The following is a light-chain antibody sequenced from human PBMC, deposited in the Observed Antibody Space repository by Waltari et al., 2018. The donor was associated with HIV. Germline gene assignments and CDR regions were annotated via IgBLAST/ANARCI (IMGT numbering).Light chain of an antibody. CDR2: GAS. V-gene: IGKV3-20*01. CDR1: QSVSSSY. J-gene: IGKJ2*01. Sequence: EFVLTQSPGTLSLSPGERATLSCRARQSVSSSYLAWYQQRPGQAPRLLIYGASSRAAGIPDRFTGSVSGTDFTLTISRLEPEDFAVYYCQHFDTSLPKYTFGQGTKLEIK. CDR3: QHFDTSLPKYT.